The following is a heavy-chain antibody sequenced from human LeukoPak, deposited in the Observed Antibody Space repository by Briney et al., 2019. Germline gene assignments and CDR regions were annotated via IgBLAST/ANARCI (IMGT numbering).Heavy chain of an antibody. J-gene: IGHJ6*02. Sequence: ASVKVSCKASGYTFTSCGISWVRQAPGQGLEWMGWISAYNGNTNYAQKLQGRVTMTTDTSTSTAYMELRSLRSDDTAVYYCAREGIAVAIPYYYGMDVWGQGTTVTVSS. CDR2: ISAYNGNT. D-gene: IGHD6-19*01. CDR3: AREGIAVAIPYYYGMDV. CDR1: GYTFTSCG. V-gene: IGHV1-18*01.